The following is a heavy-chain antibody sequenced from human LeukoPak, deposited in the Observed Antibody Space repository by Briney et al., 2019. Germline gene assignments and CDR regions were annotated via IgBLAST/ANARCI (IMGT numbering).Heavy chain of an antibody. J-gene: IGHJ6*02. Sequence: GGSLRLSCAATGFTFSSYAMSWVRQAPGKGLEWVSAISGSGGSTYYADSVKGRFTISRDNSKNTLYLQMNSLRAEDTAVYYCAKELGLGYCSSTSCYSYRSYGMDVWGQGTTVTVSS. D-gene: IGHD2-2*02. V-gene: IGHV3-23*01. CDR1: GFTFSSYA. CDR3: AKELGLGYCSSTSCYSYRSYGMDV. CDR2: ISGSGGST.